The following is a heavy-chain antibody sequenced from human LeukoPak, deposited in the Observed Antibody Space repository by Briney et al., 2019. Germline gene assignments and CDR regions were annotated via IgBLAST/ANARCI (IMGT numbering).Heavy chain of an antibody. CDR2: FYSGGSA. D-gene: IGHD3-10*01. CDR3: ATPGGSGDYPYPTYFNY. CDR1: GFTFSSYA. V-gene: IGHV3-23*03. Sequence: PGGSLRLSCAASGFTFSSYAMSWVRQAPGKGLEWVSVFYSGGSAYYADSVKGRFTISRDLSTNTLFLQMISLRAEDTAAYYCATPGGSGDYPYPTYFNYWGQGTLITVSS. J-gene: IGHJ4*02.